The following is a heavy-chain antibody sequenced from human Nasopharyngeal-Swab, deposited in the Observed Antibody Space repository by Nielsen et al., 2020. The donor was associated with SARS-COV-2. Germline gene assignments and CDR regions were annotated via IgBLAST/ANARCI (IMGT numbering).Heavy chain of an antibody. V-gene: IGHV6-1*01. CDR3: ARGSGTYSDCFDY. CDR2: TYFRSKWLN. Sequence: SQTLSLTCAISGDSVSSNSAAWTWIRQSPSRGLEWLGRTYFRSKWLNDYAVSVKSRITINQDTSRNQFSLQLNSVTPEDTAIYYCARGSGTYSDCFDYWGQGTLVSVSS. CDR1: GDSVSSNSAA. D-gene: IGHD1-26*01. J-gene: IGHJ4*02.